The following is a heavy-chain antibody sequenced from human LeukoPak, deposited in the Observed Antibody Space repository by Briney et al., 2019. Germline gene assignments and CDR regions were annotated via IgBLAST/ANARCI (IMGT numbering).Heavy chain of an antibody. D-gene: IGHD3-16*01. CDR1: GFTFSSYE. V-gene: IGHV3-48*03. CDR2: ISSSGSTI. CDR3: ARGERPRGAFDI. J-gene: IGHJ3*02. Sequence: GSLRLSCAASGFTFSSYEMNWIRQAPGKGLEWVSYISSSGSTIYYADSVKGRFTISRDNAKNSLYLQMNSLRAEDTAVYYCARGERPRGAFDIWGQGTTVTVSS.